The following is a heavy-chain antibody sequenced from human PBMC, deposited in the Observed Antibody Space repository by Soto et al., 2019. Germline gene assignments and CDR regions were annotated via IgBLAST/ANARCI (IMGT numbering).Heavy chain of an antibody. V-gene: IGHV5-51*01. J-gene: IGHJ3*01. CDR2: IDPGDSDT. Sequence: ESLKISCTASGYSFSSYWITWVRQAPGKGLELVGIIDPGDSDTRYSPSFQGQVTISADKSLSTAYLQWKSLRASDTAMYYCSTQIVEMLGTGFDVWGQGTMVTVSS. D-gene: IGHD2-21*01. CDR3: STQIVEMLGTGFDV. CDR1: GYSFSSYW.